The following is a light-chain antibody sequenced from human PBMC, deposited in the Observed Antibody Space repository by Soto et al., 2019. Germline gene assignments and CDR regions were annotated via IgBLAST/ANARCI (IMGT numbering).Light chain of an antibody. CDR3: QQYNNWPPVT. Sequence: SPATLSVSPGERVTLSCRASQSVSSNLAWYQQKSGQAPRLLIYGASTRATGIPARFSGSGSGTEFTLTISSLQSEDFAIYYCQQYNNWPPVTFGQGTRLEIK. CDR2: GAS. V-gene: IGKV3-15*01. CDR1: QSVSSN. J-gene: IGKJ5*01.